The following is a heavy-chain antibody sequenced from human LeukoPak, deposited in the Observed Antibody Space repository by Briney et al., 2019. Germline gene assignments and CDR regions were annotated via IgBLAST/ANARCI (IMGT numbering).Heavy chain of an antibody. J-gene: IGHJ1*01. CDR3: ARDELGGAIFQH. V-gene: IGHV7-4-1*02. D-gene: IGHD3-16*01. CDR1: GYTFTSYT. Sequence: GDSLKVSCKSSGYTFTSYTTNKVRQFPGQCLECLAWINTNTGNPTYAQGFTGRFVFSLDTSVSTAYLQISSLKAEDTAVYYCARDELGGAIFQHWGQGTLVIVSS. CDR2: INTNTGNP.